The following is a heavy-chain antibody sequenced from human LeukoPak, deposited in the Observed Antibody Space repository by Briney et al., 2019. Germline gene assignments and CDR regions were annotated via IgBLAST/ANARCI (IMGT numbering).Heavy chain of an antibody. D-gene: IGHD2-15*01. CDR2: ISSLSGTI. J-gene: IGHJ4*02. Sequence: GGSLRLSCTASGFIFRSYSMNWVRQAPGKGLEWISYISSLSGTIDYADSVKGRFTISRDNAQNSLYLQMNSLRAEDTATYYCARDQGGGTSYWGQGTLVTVSS. CDR1: GFIFRSYS. CDR3: ARDQGGGTSY. V-gene: IGHV3-48*01.